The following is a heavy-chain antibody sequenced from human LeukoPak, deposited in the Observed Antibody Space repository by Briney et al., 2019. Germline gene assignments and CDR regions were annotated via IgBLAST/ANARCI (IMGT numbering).Heavy chain of an antibody. CDR2: INEDGSEK. J-gene: IGHJ6*02. D-gene: IGHD5-24*01. CDR1: GFTFNDYY. V-gene: IGHV3-7*01. CDR3: ARDFTPLIQFWPRSLDYNYGMDV. Sequence: GGSLRLSCAASGFTFNDYYMNWVRQAPGKGLEWVANINEDGSEKYYADFVKDRFTISRDNANNSLYLQMNSLRAEDTAVYYCARDFTPLIQFWPRSLDYNYGMDVWGQGTTVTVSS.